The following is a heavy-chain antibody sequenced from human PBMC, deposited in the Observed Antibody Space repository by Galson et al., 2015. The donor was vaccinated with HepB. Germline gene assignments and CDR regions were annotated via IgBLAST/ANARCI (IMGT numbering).Heavy chain of an antibody. Sequence: SLRLSCAASGFTFSSYAMNWVRRAPGKGLEWVSGIGVNDGSIYYANSVKGRFTISRDNSKNTLYLQVNGLRVEDTAIYYCAKGRPERPPEHRGYDLPDYWGQGTLVTVSS. CDR3: AKGRPERPPEHRGYDLPDY. D-gene: IGHD5-12*01. CDR1: GFTFSSYA. J-gene: IGHJ4*02. V-gene: IGHV3-23*01. CDR2: IGVNDGSI.